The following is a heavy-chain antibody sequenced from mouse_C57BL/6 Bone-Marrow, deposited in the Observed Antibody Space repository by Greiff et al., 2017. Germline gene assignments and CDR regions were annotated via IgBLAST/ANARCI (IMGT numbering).Heavy chain of an antibody. V-gene: IGHV1-5*01. D-gene: IGHD3-2*02. CDR3: TRWLRLRRYYFDY. CDR2: IYPGNSDT. Sequence: EVQLQQSGTVLARPGASVKMSCKTSGYTFTSYWMHWVKQRPGQGLEWIGAIYPGNSDTSYNQKFKGKAKLTAVTSASTAYMELSSLTNEDSAVYYCTRWLRLRRYYFDYWGQGTTLTVSS. CDR1: GYTFTSYW. J-gene: IGHJ2*01.